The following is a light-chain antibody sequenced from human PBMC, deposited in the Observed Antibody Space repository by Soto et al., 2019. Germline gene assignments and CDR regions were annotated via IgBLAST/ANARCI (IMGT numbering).Light chain of an antibody. CDR2: GTS. CDR3: QQYDTSPRT. Sequence: EIVLTQSPGTLSLSPGERATLSCRASQSVSSSYLAWYQQKPGQAPRLLIYGTSKRATGIPDRFSGSGSGTEFTLTISRLEPEDFAVYYCQQYDTSPRTFGEGTKVQIK. CDR1: QSVSSSY. J-gene: IGKJ1*01. V-gene: IGKV3-20*01.